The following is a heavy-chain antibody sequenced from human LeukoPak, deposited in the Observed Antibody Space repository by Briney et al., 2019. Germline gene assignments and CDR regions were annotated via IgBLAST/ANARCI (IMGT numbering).Heavy chain of an antibody. D-gene: IGHD3-10*01. V-gene: IGHV3-23*01. CDR2: ISGSGGST. CDR1: GFTFSSYA. CDR3: ANSAMVRGVIGTASNVKWFDP. Sequence: PGGSLRLSCAASGFTFSSYAMSWVRQAPGKGLEWVSAISGSGGSTYYADSVKGRFTISRDNSKNTLYLQMNSLRAGDTAVYYCANSAMVRGVIGTASNVKWFDPWGQGTLVTVSS. J-gene: IGHJ5*02.